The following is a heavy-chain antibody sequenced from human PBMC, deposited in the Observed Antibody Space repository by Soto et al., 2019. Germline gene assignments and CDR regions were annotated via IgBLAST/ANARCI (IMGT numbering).Heavy chain of an antibody. Sequence: QVQLVQSGAEVKKPGSSVKVSCKASGGTFSSYAISWVRQAPGQGLEWMGGIIPIFGTANYAQKFQGRVTITGDKSTSTAYMELSSQRSEDTAVYYCARARLGIAARPGYFDYWGQGTLVTVSS. D-gene: IGHD6-6*01. V-gene: IGHV1-69*06. CDR1: GGTFSSYA. J-gene: IGHJ4*02. CDR2: IIPIFGTA. CDR3: ARARLGIAARPGYFDY.